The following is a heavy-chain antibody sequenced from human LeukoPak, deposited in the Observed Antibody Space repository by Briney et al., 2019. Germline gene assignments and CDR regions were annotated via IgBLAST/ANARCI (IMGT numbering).Heavy chain of an antibody. D-gene: IGHD3-10*01. J-gene: IGHJ6*02. CDR2: IYYSGST. CDR3: ARGKRITMVRGVTYGMDV. V-gene: IGHV4-31*03. CDR1: GGSISSGGYY. Sequence: SQTLSLTCTVSGGSISSGGYYWSWIRQHPGKGLEWIGYIYYSGSTYYNPSLKSRVTISVDTSKNQFSLKLSSVTAADTAVYYCARGKRITMVRGVTYGMDVWGQGTTVTVSS.